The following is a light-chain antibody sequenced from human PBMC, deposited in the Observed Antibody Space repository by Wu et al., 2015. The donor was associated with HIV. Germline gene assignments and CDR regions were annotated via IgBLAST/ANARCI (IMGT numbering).Light chain of an antibody. CDR2: GAS. J-gene: IGKJ1*01. CDR3: QQYNNWPRT. Sequence: EIVMTQSPATLSVSPGDSATLSCRASQSVSTNLAWYQQKPGQAPRLLIYGASTRATGFPARFGGSGSGTESTLTINNMQSEDFAAYYCQQYNNWPRTFGQGTKVEIK. V-gene: IGKV3-15*01. CDR1: QSVSTN.